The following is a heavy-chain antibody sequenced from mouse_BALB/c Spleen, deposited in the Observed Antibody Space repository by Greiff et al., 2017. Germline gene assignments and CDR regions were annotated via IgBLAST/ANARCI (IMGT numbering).Heavy chain of an antibody. D-gene: IGHD2-1*01. Sequence: QVHVKQSGAELARPGASVKLSCKASGYTFTSYWMQWVKQRPGQGLEWIGAIYPGDGDTRYTQKFKGKATLTADKSSSTAYMQLSSLASEDSAVYYCASIYYGNSGYAMDYWGQGTSVTVSS. CDR3: ASIYYGNSGYAMDY. V-gene: IGHV1-87*01. J-gene: IGHJ4*01. CDR1: GYTFTSYW. CDR2: IYPGDGDT.